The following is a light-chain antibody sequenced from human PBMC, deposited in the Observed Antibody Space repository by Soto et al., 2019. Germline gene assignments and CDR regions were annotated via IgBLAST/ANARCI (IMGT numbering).Light chain of an antibody. Sequence: QSALTQPASVSGSPGQSIAISCTGASSDIGDYNYVSWYQQHPGKAPKLMIYDVGSRPSGVSDRFSGSKSGNTASLTISGLQAEDEADYYCSSYTSSNTLYVFGTGTKVTV. CDR2: DVG. J-gene: IGLJ1*01. CDR1: SSDIGDYNY. V-gene: IGLV2-14*03. CDR3: SSYTSSNTLYV.